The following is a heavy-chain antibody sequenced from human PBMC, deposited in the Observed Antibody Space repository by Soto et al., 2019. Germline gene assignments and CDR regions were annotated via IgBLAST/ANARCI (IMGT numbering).Heavy chain of an antibody. Sequence: GGSLRLSCAASGFTFSSYAMSWVRQAPGKGLEWVSAISGSGGSTYYADSVKGRFTISRDNSKNTLYLQMNSLRAEDTAVYYCATDRIFGVVIIGATDYWGQGTLVTVSS. CDR1: GFTFSSYA. CDR3: ATDRIFGVVIIGATDY. V-gene: IGHV3-23*01. J-gene: IGHJ4*02. D-gene: IGHD3-3*01. CDR2: ISGSGGST.